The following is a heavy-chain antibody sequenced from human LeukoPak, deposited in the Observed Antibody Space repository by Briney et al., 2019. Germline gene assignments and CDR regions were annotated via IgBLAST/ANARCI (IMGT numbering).Heavy chain of an antibody. D-gene: IGHD2-15*01. J-gene: IGHJ4*02. Sequence: ASVKVSCKASGYTFTRYYMHWVRQAPGQGLEWMGWINPNSGGTNYAQKFQGRVTMTRDTSISTAYMELSGLRSDDTAVYYCARAPRGFCSGGSCFDFWGQGTLVTASS. V-gene: IGHV1-2*02. CDR3: ARAPRGFCSGGSCFDF. CDR1: GYTFTRYY. CDR2: INPNSGGT.